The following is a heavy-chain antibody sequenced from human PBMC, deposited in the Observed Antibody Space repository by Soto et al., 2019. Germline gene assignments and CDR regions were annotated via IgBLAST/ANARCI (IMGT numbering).Heavy chain of an antibody. CDR3: ASHPEGPLLGFDY. CDR2: MNPNTGNT. J-gene: IGHJ4*02. Sequence: QVQLVQSGAEVKKPGASVKVSCKSSGYTFSNYDVNWVRQAPGQGLEWMGWMNPNTGNTGYAQNFQGRITMTGDTSKSTGYMELSGLRSEDTAVYYCASHPEGPLLGFDYWGQGTLVIVSS. D-gene: IGHD3-10*01. CDR1: GYTFSNYD. V-gene: IGHV1-8*01.